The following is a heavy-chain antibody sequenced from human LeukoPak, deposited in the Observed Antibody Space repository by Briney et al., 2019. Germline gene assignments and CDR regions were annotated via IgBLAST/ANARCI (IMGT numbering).Heavy chain of an antibody. CDR1: GDSVSSNSAA. Sequence: SQTLSLTCAISGDSVSSNSAAWNWIRQSPSRGLEWLGRTYYRSKWYNDYAVSVKSRITINPDTSKNQFSLQLNSVTPEDTAVYYYARVVVYAARGGGFDIWGQGTMVTVSS. CDR2: TYYRSKWYN. J-gene: IGHJ3*02. D-gene: IGHD2-8*02. V-gene: IGHV6-1*01. CDR3: ARVVVYAARGGGFDI.